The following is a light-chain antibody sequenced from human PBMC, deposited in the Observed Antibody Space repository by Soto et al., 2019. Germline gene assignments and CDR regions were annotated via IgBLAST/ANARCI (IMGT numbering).Light chain of an antibody. CDR1: QSVSSSY. V-gene: IGKV3-20*01. CDR2: GAS. J-gene: IGKJ1*01. CDR3: QQYGSSPWT. Sequence: ILLTQAPGTLSLSPRERATLSCRASQSVSSSYLAWYQQKPGQAPRPLIYGASSRAIGIPDRFSGSGSGTDFTLTISRLEPEDFAVYYCQQYGSSPWTFGQGTKV.